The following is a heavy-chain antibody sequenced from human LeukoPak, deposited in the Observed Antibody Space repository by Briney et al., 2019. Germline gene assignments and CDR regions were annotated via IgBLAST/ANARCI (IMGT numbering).Heavy chain of an antibody. J-gene: IGHJ4*02. D-gene: IGHD1-26*01. CDR3: ARALGSYSGGN. Sequence: SETPSLTCAVSGGSISSNNWWNWVRQPPGKGLEWIGEIYHSGSTNYNPSLKSRVTISVDKSKNQISLKLNSVTAADTAVYYCARALGSYSGGNWGQGTLVTVSS. V-gene: IGHV4-4*02. CDR1: GGSISSNNW. CDR2: IYHSGST.